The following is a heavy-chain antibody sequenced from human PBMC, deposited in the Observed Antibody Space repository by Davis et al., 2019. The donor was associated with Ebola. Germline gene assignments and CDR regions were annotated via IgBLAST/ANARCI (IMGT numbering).Heavy chain of an antibody. CDR3: ARALGGSRSYYTGYYYYGMDV. D-gene: IGHD3-10*01. CDR2: IKQDGSEK. J-gene: IGHJ6*02. CDR1: GFTFSSYS. V-gene: IGHV3-7*01. Sequence: GESLKISCAASGFTFSSYSMNWVRQAPGKGLEWVANIKQDGSEKYYVDSVKGRFTISRDNAKNSLYLQMNSLKAEDTAEYYCARALGGSRSYYTGYYYYGMDVWGQGTTVTVSS.